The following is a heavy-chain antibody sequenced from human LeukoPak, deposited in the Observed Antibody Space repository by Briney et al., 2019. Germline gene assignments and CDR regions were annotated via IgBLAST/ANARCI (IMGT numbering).Heavy chain of an antibody. V-gene: IGHV1-3*01. CDR1: GYTFTSYA. J-gene: IGHJ4*02. D-gene: IGHD2-15*01. CDR2: INAGNGNT. CDR3: ARDLPKDRYFDY. Sequence: ASVKVSCKASGYTFTSYAMHWVRQAPGQRLEWMGWINAGNGNTKYSQEFQGRVTITRDTSASTAYMELSRLRSDDTAVYYCARDLPKDRYFDYWGQGTLVTVSS.